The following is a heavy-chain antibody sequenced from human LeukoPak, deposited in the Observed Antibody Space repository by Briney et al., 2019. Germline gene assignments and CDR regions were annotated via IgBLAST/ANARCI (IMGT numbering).Heavy chain of an antibody. CDR1: GYSFTSYT. D-gene: IGHD4-17*01. CDR3: ARGPFYYDYGDYHPFDP. J-gene: IGHJ5*02. V-gene: IGHV1-46*01. Sequence: ASVKVSCKASGYSFTSYTIHWVRQAPGQGLEWVGIINPTDGSAGFAQKFQGRVTMTRDMSTSTVYMEVRSLRSDDTAVYYCARGPFYYDYGDYHPFDPWGQGTLVTVSS. CDR2: INPTDGSA.